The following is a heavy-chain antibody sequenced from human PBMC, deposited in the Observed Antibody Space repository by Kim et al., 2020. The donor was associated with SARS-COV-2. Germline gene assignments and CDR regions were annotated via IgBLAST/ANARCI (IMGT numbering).Heavy chain of an antibody. CDR3: AKVPDRAARVDY. CDR2: ISISGLST. Sequence: GGSLRLSCAASGFPFSSYALSWVRQAPGKGLEWVSTISISGLSTYYADSVKGRFSISRDNSKDTVHLEMNSLRADDTAVYYCAKVPDRAARVDYWGQGTLVTVSS. CDR1: GFPFSSYA. V-gene: IGHV3-23*01. D-gene: IGHD6-6*01. J-gene: IGHJ4*02.